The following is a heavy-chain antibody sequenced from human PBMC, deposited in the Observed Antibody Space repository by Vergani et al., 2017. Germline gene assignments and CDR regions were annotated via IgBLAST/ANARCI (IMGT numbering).Heavy chain of an antibody. CDR1: GCTFSSYG. D-gene: IGHD2-21*01. CDR3: AKGVEIDY. J-gene: IGHJ4*02. V-gene: IGHV3-30*18. CDR2: ISYDGSNK. Sequence: VQLLESGGDLVQPGGSLRLSCAASGCTFSSYGMHWVRQAPGKGLEWVAVISYDGSNKYYADSVKGRFTISRDNSKNTLYLQMNSLRAEDTAVYYCAKGVEIDYWGQGTLVTVSS.